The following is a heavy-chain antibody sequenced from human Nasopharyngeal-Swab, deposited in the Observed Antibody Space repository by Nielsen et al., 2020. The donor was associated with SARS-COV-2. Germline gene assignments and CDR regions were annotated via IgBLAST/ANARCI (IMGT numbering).Heavy chain of an antibody. CDR3: ANAYCGGDCYSHDYYYYYGMDV. J-gene: IGHJ6*02. Sequence: GGSLRLSCPASGFTFSSDAMSWVRQVPGKGVEWVSAISGSGGSTYYADPVKGRFTISRDNSKNTLYLQMNSLRAEDTAVYYCANAYCGGDCYSHDYYYYYGMDVWGQGTTVTVSS. V-gene: IGHV3-23*01. D-gene: IGHD2-21*02. CDR1: GFTFSSDA. CDR2: ISGSGGST.